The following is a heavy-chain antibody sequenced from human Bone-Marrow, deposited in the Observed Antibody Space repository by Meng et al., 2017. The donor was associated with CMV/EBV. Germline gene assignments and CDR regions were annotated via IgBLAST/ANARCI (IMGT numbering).Heavy chain of an antibody. CDR2: MNPNSGNT. V-gene: IGHV1-8*03. D-gene: IGHD1-26*01. J-gene: IGHJ3*02. CDR3: ARDYSGSFMDAFDI. CDR1: GYTFTSYD. Sequence: ASVKVSCKASGYTFTSYDINWVRQATGQGLEWMGWMNPNSGNTGYAQKFQGRVTITRNTSISTAYMELSRLRSDDTAVYYCARDYSGSFMDAFDIWGQGPMVTVSS.